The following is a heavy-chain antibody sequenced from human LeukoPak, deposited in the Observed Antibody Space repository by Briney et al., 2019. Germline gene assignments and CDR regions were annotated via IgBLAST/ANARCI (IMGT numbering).Heavy chain of an antibody. D-gene: IGHD3-3*01. Sequence: APVKVSCKASGYTFTSYDINWVRQATGQGLEWMGWMNPNSGNTGYAQKFQGRVTMTRNTSISTAYMELSSLRSEDTAVYYCAMGYDFWSGYNDWGQGTLVTVSS. CDR3: AMGYDFWSGYND. V-gene: IGHV1-8*01. J-gene: IGHJ4*02. CDR2: MNPNSGNT. CDR1: GYTFTSYD.